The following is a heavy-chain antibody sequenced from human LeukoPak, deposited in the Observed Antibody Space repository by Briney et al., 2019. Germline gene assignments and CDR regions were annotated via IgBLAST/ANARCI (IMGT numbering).Heavy chain of an antibody. V-gene: IGHV4-34*01. CDR3: AMLIANNWFDP. Sequence: MTSETLSLTCAVYGGSFSGYYWSWIRQPPGKGLEWIGEINHSGSTNYNPSLKSRVTISVDTSKNQFSLKLSSVTAADTAVYYCAMLIANNWFDPWGQGTLVTVSS. J-gene: IGHJ5*02. CDR1: GGSFSGYY. CDR2: INHSGST.